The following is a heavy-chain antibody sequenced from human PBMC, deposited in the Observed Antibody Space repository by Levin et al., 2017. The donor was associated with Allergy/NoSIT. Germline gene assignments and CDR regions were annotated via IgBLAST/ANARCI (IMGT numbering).Heavy chain of an antibody. CDR3: TRVTGNYKNCFDP. V-gene: IGHV4-30-4*01. D-gene: IGHD5-24*01. J-gene: IGHJ5*02. CDR2: IHHSGYT. CDR1: GGSINSGDYH. Sequence: ASETLSLTCSVSGGSINSGDYHWGWVRQPPGKGLEWIGYIHHSGYTYYNPSLKSRLTIFMDTSKNQISLEVRSVTATDTGIYYCTRVTGNYKNCFDPWGQGTLVTVSS.